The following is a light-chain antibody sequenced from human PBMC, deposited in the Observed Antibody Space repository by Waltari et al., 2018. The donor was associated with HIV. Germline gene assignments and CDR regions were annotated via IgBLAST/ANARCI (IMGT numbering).Light chain of an antibody. CDR1: SSAVGRYHY. CDR3: CSYAGSYSWV. V-gene: IGLV2-11*01. CDR2: DVS. J-gene: IGLJ3*02. Sequence: QSALTQPRSVSGSPGPSVTISCTGTSSAVGRYHYVSWYQQHPGNAPKLLIYDVSKRPSGVPDRFSGSKSCNTASLTISGLQAEDEADYYCCSYAGSYSWVFGGGTKLTVL.